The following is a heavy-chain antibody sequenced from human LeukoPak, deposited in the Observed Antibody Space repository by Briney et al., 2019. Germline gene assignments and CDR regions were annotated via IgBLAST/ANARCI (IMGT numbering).Heavy chain of an antibody. CDR1: GFTFSSYG. CDR2: IRYDGSNK. J-gene: IGHJ4*02. D-gene: IGHD3-3*01. CDR3: AKGQYYDFWSGSQGYFDY. V-gene: IGHV3-30*02. Sequence: PGGSLRLSCAASGFTFSSYGMHWVRQAPGKGLEWVAFIRYDGSNKYYADSVKGRFTIFRDNSKNTLYLQMNSLRAEDTAVYYCAKGQYYDFWSGSQGYFDYWGQGTLVTVSS.